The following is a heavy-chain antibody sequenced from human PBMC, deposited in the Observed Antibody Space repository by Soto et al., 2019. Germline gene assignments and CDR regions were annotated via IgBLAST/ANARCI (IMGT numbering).Heavy chain of an antibody. CDR1: GGSFSDYS. D-gene: IGHD3-3*01. J-gene: IGHJ6*02. V-gene: IGHV4-34*01. CDR2: INHGGST. Sequence: QVQLQQRGAGLLRPSETLSLSCAVYGGSFSDYSYTWIRQSPGKGLEWIGEINHGGSTHYNPSLKSRVTILVDTSRNQFSLKLSPVTAADTAVYYGARSPLRYYFYYGMDVWGQGTTVTVSS. CDR3: ARSPLRYYFYYGMDV.